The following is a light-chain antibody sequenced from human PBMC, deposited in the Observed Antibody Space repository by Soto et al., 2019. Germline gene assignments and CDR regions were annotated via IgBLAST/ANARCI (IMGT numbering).Light chain of an antibody. CDR2: GAS. CDR3: QQYGSSLGVT. Sequence: DIQMTQSPSTLSASVVDTVTITCRASQTISRWLAWYQQKPGKAPRLLIYGASSRATGIPDRFSGSGSGTDFTLTISRLEPEDFAVYYCQQYGSSLGVTFGGGTKVDIK. V-gene: IGKV1-5*01. J-gene: IGKJ4*01. CDR1: QTISRW.